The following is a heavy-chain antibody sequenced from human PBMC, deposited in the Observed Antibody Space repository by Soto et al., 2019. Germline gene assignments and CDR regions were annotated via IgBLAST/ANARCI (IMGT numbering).Heavy chain of an antibody. V-gene: IGHV4-30-4*01. Sequence: PSETLSLTCTVSGGSISSGDYYWSWIRQPPGKGLEWIGYIYYSGSTYYNPSLKSRVTISVDTSKNQFSLKLSSVTAADTAVYYCARGSWDFGVVLSYWGQGTLVTVSS. J-gene: IGHJ4*02. CDR2: IYYSGST. D-gene: IGHD3-3*01. CDR1: GGSISSGDYY. CDR3: ARGSWDFGVVLSY.